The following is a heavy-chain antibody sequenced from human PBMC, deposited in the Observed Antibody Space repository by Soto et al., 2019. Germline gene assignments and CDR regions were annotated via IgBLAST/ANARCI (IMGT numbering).Heavy chain of an antibody. CDR2: LIPYNGDR. J-gene: IGHJ5*02. CDR1: GYTFTSYG. CDR3: VRDASSGYRGWWDP. Sequence: ASVKVSCKASGYTFTSYGISWVRQAPGQGLEWMGLLIPYNGDRIYAQKFQGRVILTTDTATNTAYMELGSLRSDDTAVYYCVRDASSGYRGWWDPWGQGTLVTSPQ. D-gene: IGHD5-12*01. V-gene: IGHV1-18*01.